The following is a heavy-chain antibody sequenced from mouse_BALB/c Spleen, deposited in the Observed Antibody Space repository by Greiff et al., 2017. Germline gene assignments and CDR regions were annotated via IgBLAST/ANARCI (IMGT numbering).Heavy chain of an antibody. D-gene: IGHD1-1*01. V-gene: IGHV1-63*02. J-gene: IGHJ4*01. CDR1: GYTFTNYW. Sequence: QVQLKESGAELVRPGTSVKMSCKAAGYTFTNYWIGWVKQRPGHGLEWIGDIYPGGGYTNYNEKFKGKTTLTADTSSSTAYMQLSSLTSEDSAIYYCARSYYYGSSYDAMDYWGQGTSVTVSS. CDR2: IYPGGGYT. CDR3: ARSYYYGSSYDAMDY.